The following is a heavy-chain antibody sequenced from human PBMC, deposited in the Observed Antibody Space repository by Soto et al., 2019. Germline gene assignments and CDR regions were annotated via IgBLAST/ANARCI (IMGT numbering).Heavy chain of an antibody. CDR2: ISGSGGST. V-gene: IGHV3-23*01. Sequence: GGSLRLSCAASGFTFSSYAMSWVRQAPGKGLEWVSAISGSGGSTYYADSVKGRFTISRDNSKNTLYLQMNSLRAEDTAVYYCAKNIGEYSSSSWNNGFDYWGQGTLVTVSS. D-gene: IGHD6-6*01. J-gene: IGHJ4*02. CDR1: GFTFSSYA. CDR3: AKNIGEYSSSSWNNGFDY.